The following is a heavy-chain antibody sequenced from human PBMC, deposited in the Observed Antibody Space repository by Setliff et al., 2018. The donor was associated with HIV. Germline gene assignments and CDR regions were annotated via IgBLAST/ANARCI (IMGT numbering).Heavy chain of an antibody. Sequence: GASVKVSCKASGGTFSSYGITWVRQAPGQGLEWMGILNPSEGTTSFAQKFQGRVTMTRDTSTSTVYMDLSSLRADDTAVYYCVRGYRSAWNSWFDAWGQGTRVTVSS. CDR2: LNPSEGTT. V-gene: IGHV1-46*01. CDR3: VRGYRSAWNSWFDA. J-gene: IGHJ5*02. D-gene: IGHD6-19*01. CDR1: GGTFSSYG.